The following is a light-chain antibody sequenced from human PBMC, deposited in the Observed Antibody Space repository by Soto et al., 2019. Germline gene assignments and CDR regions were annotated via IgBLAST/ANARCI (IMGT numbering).Light chain of an antibody. Sequence: QSALTQPASVSGSPGQSITISCTGSSNNIGSFNLVSWYQQRPGKAPQILIYEVTKRPSGVSNRFSGSKSGNTASLTISALQAEDEADYYCCLYVGSIFFGGGTKLTVL. J-gene: IGLJ2*01. CDR3: CLYVGSIF. V-gene: IGLV2-23*02. CDR1: SNNIGSFNL. CDR2: EVT.